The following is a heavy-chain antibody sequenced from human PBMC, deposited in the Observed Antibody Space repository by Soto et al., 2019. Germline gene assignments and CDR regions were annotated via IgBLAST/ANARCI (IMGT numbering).Heavy chain of an antibody. V-gene: IGHV3-33*01. D-gene: IGHD1-26*01. CDR1: GFTFSSYG. CDR2: IWYDGSNK. Sequence: QVQLVESGGGVVQPGRSLRLSCAASGFTFSSYGMHWVRQAPGKGLEWVAVIWYDGSNKYYAESVKGRFTISRDNSKNTLYLQMNSLRGEDTAVYYCAREGYSGTLGMDVWGQGTTVTVSS. CDR3: AREGYSGTLGMDV. J-gene: IGHJ6*02.